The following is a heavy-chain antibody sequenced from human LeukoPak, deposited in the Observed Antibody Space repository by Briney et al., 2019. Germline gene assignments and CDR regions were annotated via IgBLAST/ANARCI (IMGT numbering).Heavy chain of an antibody. CDR3: ARDSSGVGVDFDY. Sequence: GGSLRLSCAASGFTFSSYSMNWVRQAPGKGLEWVSYISSLSGTLDYADSVKGRFTISRDNAKNSLYLQLNSLRAEDTAVYYCARDSSGVGVDFDYWGQGTLVTVSS. V-gene: IGHV3-48*04. CDR1: GFTFSSYS. J-gene: IGHJ4*02. D-gene: IGHD1-26*01. CDR2: ISSLSGTL.